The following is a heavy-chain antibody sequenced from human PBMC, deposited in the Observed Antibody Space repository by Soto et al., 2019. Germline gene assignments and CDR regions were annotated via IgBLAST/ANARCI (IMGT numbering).Heavy chain of an antibody. V-gene: IGHV3-30-3*01. CDR1: GFTFSSFA. J-gene: IGHJ4*02. D-gene: IGHD3-10*01. CDR3: AGSFRVSWSLEY. CDR2: ISYDASNK. Sequence: GGSLRLSCAASGFTFSSFAMHWVRQAPGKGLECVAVISYDASNKYYADSVKGRFTISRDNSENTLNLQMNSLRPEDTAVYYCAGSFRVSWSLEYWGKGTLVTVSS.